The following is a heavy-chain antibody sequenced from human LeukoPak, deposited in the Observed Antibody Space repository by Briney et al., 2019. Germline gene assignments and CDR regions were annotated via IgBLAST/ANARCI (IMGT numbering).Heavy chain of an antibody. V-gene: IGHV3-30*02. Sequence: GGSLRLSCAASGFTFSSYGMHWVRQAPGKGLERVAFIRYDGNNKYYADSVKGRFTISRDNSENMLYLEMKSLRPEDTAVYYCAKNGPDYIWGNYLDYWGQGTLVTVSS. CDR1: GFTFSSYG. CDR3: AKNGPDYIWGNYLDY. D-gene: IGHD3-16*01. J-gene: IGHJ4*02. CDR2: IRYDGNNK.